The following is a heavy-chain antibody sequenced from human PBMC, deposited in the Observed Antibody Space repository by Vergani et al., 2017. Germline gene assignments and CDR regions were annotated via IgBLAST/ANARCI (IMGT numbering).Heavy chain of an antibody. CDR2: INGSGGST. D-gene: IGHD5-12*01. CDR1: GVTFNHYA. J-gene: IGHJ6*02. CDR3: AKANPRNSGYDYLYYYHAMDV. V-gene: IGHV3-23*01. Sequence: EVQLLESGGDLVQPGGSLRLSCAASGVTFNHYAMNWVRQAPGKGLEWVLGINGSGGSTYYAGSVEGRFTISRGSSKNKLYLQMNSLGAGDTAVYYCAKANPRNSGYDYLYYYHAMDVWGQGTTVTVSS.